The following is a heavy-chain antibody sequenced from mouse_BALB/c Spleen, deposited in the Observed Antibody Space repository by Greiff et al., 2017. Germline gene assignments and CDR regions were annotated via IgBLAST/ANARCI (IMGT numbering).Heavy chain of an antibody. Sequence: EVQGVESGGGLVQPGGSRKLSCAASGFTFSSFGMHWVRQAPEKGLEWVAYISSGSSTIYYADTVKGRFTISRDNPKNTLFLQMTSLRSEDTAMYYCARANWDVRIFAYWGQGTLVTVSA. V-gene: IGHV5-17*02. J-gene: IGHJ3*01. CDR1: GFTFSSFG. CDR3: ARANWDVRIFAY. D-gene: IGHD4-1*01. CDR2: ISSGSSTI.